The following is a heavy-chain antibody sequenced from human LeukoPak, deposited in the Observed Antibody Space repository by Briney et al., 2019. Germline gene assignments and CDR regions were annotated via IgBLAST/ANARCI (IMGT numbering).Heavy chain of an antibody. CDR2: IYYTGST. CDR3: ARDGYYYGSGSPGGGYYYYYMDV. CDR1: GGSIRSYY. D-gene: IGHD3-10*01. J-gene: IGHJ6*03. V-gene: IGHV4-59*01. Sequence: SETLSLTCTVSGGSIRSYYWSWIRQSPGKGLEWIGYIYYTGSTNYNSSLKSRVTISLDTSKKRFSLKLKSVTAADTAVYYCARDGYYYGSGSPGGGYYYYYMDVWGKGTTVTISS.